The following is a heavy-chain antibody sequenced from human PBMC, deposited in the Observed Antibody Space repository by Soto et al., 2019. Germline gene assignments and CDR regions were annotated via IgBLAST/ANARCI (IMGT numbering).Heavy chain of an antibody. J-gene: IGHJ6*02. Sequence: SETLSLTCTVTGDSISSSSYYWSWIRQHPGKGLEWIGYIHYSGNTRYNPSLKSRLTISVDTSKNQFSLMLSSLTAADTAVYFCARARVPYSSTWYRYDYYGMDIWGQGTTVTVSS. D-gene: IGHD6-13*01. CDR2: IHYSGNT. CDR3: ARARVPYSSTWYRYDYYGMDI. V-gene: IGHV4-31*02. CDR1: GDSISSSSYY.